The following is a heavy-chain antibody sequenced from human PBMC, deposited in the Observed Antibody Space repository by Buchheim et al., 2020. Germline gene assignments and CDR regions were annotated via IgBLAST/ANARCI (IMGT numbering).Heavy chain of an antibody. CDR3: ARDDFSGAMPAAIDY. V-gene: IGHV3-21*01. Sequence: EVQLVESGGGLVKPGGSLRLSCAASGFTFNTYTMNWVRQAPGMGLEWVSSISSTSCYIYYADSVKGRFTISRDNAKNSLFLQMNSLRVEDTALYYCARDDFSGAMPAAIDYWGQGTL. CDR1: GFTFNTYT. D-gene: IGHD2-2*01. J-gene: IGHJ4*02. CDR2: ISSTSCYI.